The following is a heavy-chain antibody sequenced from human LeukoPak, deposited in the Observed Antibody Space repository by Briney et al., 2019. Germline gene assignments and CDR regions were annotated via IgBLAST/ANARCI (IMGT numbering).Heavy chain of an antibody. V-gene: IGHV1-69*05. CDR2: IIPIFGTA. Sequence: RASVKVSCKASGGTFSSYAISWVRQAPGQGLEWMGGIIPIFGTANYAQKFQGRVTITTDESTSTAYMELSSLRSEDTAVYYCARGSRSSSYYYYYMDVWGKGTTVTVSS. CDR1: GGTFSSYA. J-gene: IGHJ6*03. CDR3: ARGSRSSSYYYYYMDV. D-gene: IGHD6-6*01.